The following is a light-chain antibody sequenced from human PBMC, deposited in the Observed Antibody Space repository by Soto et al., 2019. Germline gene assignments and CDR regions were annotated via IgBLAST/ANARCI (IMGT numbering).Light chain of an antibody. CDR1: QTIGSW. Sequence: DIQMTQSPSTLSGSVGDRVTITCRASQTIGSWLAWYQQKPGKAPKLLIYKASTLKSGVPPRFSGSGSGTEFTLTISSLQPDDFATYYCQHYNSYSEAFGQGTKVDIK. J-gene: IGKJ1*01. V-gene: IGKV1-5*03. CDR2: KAS. CDR3: QHYNSYSEA.